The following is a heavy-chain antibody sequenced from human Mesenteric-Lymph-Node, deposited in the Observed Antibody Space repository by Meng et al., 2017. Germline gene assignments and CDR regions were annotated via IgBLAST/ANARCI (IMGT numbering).Heavy chain of an antibody. CDR3: ASRAVLDYYYFDY. J-gene: IGHJ4*02. V-gene: IGHV3-23*01. CDR2: ISGNGGSK. Sequence: GESLKISCAASGFTLSSYAMSWVRQAPGKGLEWVSAISGNGGSKHYADSVKGRFIISRDNSKNTLYLQMHNLRAEDTAVYYCASRAVLDYYYFDYWGQGTLVTVSS. CDR1: GFTLSSYA. D-gene: IGHD3-16*01.